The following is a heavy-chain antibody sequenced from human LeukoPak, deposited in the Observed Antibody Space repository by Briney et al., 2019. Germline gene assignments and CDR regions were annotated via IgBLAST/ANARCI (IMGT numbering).Heavy chain of an antibody. CDR1: GFTFSSYA. D-gene: IGHD3/OR15-3a*01. CDR2: ISGSGGST. V-gene: IGHV3-23*01. J-gene: IGHJ3*02. CDR3: VKPEDWSRPTFDI. Sequence: GGSLRLSCAASGFTFSSYAMSWVRQAPGKGLEWVSAISGSGGSTYYADSVKGRFTISRDNSKNTLYLQMNSLRAKDTAVYYCVKPEDWSRPTFDIWGQGTMVTVSS.